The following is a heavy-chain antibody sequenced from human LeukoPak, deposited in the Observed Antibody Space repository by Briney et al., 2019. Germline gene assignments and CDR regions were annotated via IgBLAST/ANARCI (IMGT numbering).Heavy chain of an antibody. V-gene: IGHV4-59*08. Sequence: SETLSLTCTVSGGSISSYYWSWIRQPPGKGLEWIVYIYYSGSTNYNPSLKSRVTISVDTSKNQFSLRLSSVTAADTAVYYCARSKAHLSTSWYGSWFDPWGQGTLVTVSS. CDR1: GGSISSYY. CDR3: ARSKAHLSTSWYGSWFDP. CDR2: IYYSGST. D-gene: IGHD2-2*01. J-gene: IGHJ5*02.